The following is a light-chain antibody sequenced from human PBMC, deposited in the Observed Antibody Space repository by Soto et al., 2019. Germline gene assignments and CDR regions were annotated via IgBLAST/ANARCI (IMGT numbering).Light chain of an antibody. CDR2: EVT. J-gene: IGLJ1*01. CDR1: ASDIGRYNY. CDR3: NSYVGSNNYV. V-gene: IGLV2-8*01. Sequence: QSVLSQHPSASGSPGQSVTISCIGTASDIGRYNYVSWYQHPPGKAPKLIIYEVTKRPSGVPDRFSGSKSGNTASLTVSGLQADDEADYYCNSYVGSNNYVFGTGTKVTVL.